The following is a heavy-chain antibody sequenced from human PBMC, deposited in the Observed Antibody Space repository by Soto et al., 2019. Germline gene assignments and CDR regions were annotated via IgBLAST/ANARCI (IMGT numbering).Heavy chain of an antibody. Sequence: GASVKVSCKASGYTFTSYGMSWVQQAPGQGLEWMGWISAYNGNTNYAQKLRGRVTMTTDTSTSTAYMELRSLRSDDTAVYYCARDRLLKTVTTFYYYYYYMDVWGKGTTVTVSS. CDR3: ARDRLLKTVTTFYYYYYYMDV. V-gene: IGHV1-18*01. D-gene: IGHD4-17*01. J-gene: IGHJ6*03. CDR2: ISAYNGNT. CDR1: GYTFTSYG.